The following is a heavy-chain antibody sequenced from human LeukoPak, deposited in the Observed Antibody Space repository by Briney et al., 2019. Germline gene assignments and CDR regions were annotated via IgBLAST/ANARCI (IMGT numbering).Heavy chain of an antibody. CDR2: ISRSGATT. CDR1: GFTLSTYA. D-gene: IGHD6-19*01. CDR3: AKRGGGSSGWYIYFDY. Sequence: QPGRSLRLSCAASGFTLSTYAMSWVRQAPGKGLEWVSVISRSGATTYYADSVKGRFTISRDNSKNTLYLQMNSLRAEDTALYYCAKRGGGSSGWYIYFDYWGQGTLVTVSS. J-gene: IGHJ4*02. V-gene: IGHV3-23*01.